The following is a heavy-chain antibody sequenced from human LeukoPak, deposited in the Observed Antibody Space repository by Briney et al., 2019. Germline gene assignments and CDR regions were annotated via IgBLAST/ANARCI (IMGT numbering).Heavy chain of an antibody. CDR3: ARDQRLDRSFEY. Sequence: SETLSLTCTVSGASISSYYWSWIRQPAGKGLEWIGRIYTSGSTNYKPSLKSRVTMSVDTSKNQFSLELSSVTAADTAVYYCARDQRLDRSFEYWGQGTLVTVSS. CDR1: GASISSYY. J-gene: IGHJ4*02. D-gene: IGHD2-2*03. V-gene: IGHV4-4*07. CDR2: IYTSGST.